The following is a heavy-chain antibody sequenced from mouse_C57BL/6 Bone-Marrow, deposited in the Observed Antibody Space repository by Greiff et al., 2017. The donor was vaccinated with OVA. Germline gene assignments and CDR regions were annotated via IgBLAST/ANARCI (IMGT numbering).Heavy chain of an antibody. Sequence: EVQLQQSGAELVRPGASVKLSCTASGFNIKDDYMHWVKQRPEQGLEWIGWIEPENGDTEYASKFQGKATITADTSSNTAYLQLSSLTAEDTAVYYCTSYGNFDDWGQGTTLTVSS. CDR3: TSYGNFDD. J-gene: IGHJ2*01. CDR1: GFNIKDDY. V-gene: IGHV14-4*01. D-gene: IGHD2-1*01. CDR2: IEPENGDT.